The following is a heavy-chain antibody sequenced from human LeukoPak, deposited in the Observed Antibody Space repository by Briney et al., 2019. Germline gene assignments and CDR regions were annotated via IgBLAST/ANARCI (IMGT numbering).Heavy chain of an antibody. D-gene: IGHD1-1*01. CDR2: ISYDGSNK. CDR1: GFTFSSYG. Sequence: GGSLRLSCAASGFTFSSYGMHWVRQAPGKGLEWVAVISYDGSNKYYADSVKGRFTISRDNSKNTLYLQMNSLRAEDTAVYYCAKDTSWYNWNDRVGYYFDYWGQGTLVTVSS. J-gene: IGHJ4*02. V-gene: IGHV3-30*18. CDR3: AKDTSWYNWNDRVGYYFDY.